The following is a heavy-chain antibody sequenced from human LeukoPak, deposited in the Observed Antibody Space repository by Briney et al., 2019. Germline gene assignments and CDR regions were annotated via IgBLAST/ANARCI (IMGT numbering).Heavy chain of an antibody. D-gene: IGHD2-2*01. J-gene: IGHJ3*02. Sequence: ASVKVSCKASGYTFTSYNINWVRQATGQGLEWMGWMNPNSGNTGYAQKFQGRVTITRNTSISTAYMELSSLRSEDTAVYYCARTNCSSTSCPSGDAFDIWGQGTMVTVSS. CDR3: ARTNCSSTSCPSGDAFDI. CDR2: MNPNSGNT. V-gene: IGHV1-8*03. CDR1: GYTFTSYN.